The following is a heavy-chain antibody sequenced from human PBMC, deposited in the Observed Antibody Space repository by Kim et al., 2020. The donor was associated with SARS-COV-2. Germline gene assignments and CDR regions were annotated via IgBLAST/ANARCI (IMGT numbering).Heavy chain of an antibody. CDR3: AQRGWAGGSYGYLDY. J-gene: IGHJ4*02. Sequence: SVKSRCTISKDNSKNTRYLQMNSLRAEDTGVYYCAQRGWAGGSYGYLDYWGPGALVTVSS. V-gene: IGHV3-23*01. D-gene: IGHD1-26*01.